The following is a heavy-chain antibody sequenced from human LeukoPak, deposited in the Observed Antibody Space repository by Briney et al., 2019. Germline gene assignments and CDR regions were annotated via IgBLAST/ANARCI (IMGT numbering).Heavy chain of an antibody. V-gene: IGHV3-30*18. J-gene: IGHJ6*02. Sequence: ALRLSCAASGFTFSSYGMHWVRQAPGKGLEWVAVISYDGSNRYYADSVKGRFTISRDNSKNTLYLQMNSLRGEDTAVYSCAKGWESSGWYYGMDVWGQGTTVTVSS. CDR3: AKGWESSGWYYGMDV. CDR1: GFTFSSYG. CDR2: ISYDGSNR. D-gene: IGHD6-19*01.